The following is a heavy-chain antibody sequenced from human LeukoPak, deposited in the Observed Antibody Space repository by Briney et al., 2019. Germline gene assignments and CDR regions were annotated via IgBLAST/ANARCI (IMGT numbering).Heavy chain of an antibody. J-gene: IGHJ6*02. CDR2: IIPIFGTA. V-gene: IGHV1-69*13. Sequence: SLKVSCTASGGTFSTYAISWVRPAPGQGLEWMGGIIPIFGTANYAQKFQGRVTITADESTSTAYMELSSLRSEDTAVYYCARLAAAGTNGAYYYYGMDVWGQGTTVTVSS. CDR1: GGTFSTYA. D-gene: IGHD6-13*01. CDR3: ARLAAAGTNGAYYYYGMDV.